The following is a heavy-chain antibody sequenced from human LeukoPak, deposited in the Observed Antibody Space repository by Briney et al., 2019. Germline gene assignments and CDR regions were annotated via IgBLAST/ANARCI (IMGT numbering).Heavy chain of an antibody. CDR2: IYYSGST. CDR3: ARGWSGTTYFDY. V-gene: IGHV4-30-4*01. D-gene: IGHD1-1*01. CDR1: GGSISSGDYY. Sequence: PSQTLSLTCTVSGGSISSGDYYWSWIRQPPGKGLEWIGYIYYSGSTYYNPSLKSRVTISVDTSKNQFSLKLSSVTAADMAVYYCARGWSGTTYFDYWGQGTLVTVSS. J-gene: IGHJ4*02.